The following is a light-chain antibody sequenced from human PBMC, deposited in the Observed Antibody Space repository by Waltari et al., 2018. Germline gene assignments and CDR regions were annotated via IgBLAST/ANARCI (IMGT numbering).Light chain of an antibody. J-gene: IGKJ4*01. CDR3: QQLHSYPRT. V-gene: IGKV1-9*01. CDR1: QGIGSY. CDR2: AAS. Sequence: DIQLTQSPSFLSASVGDRVTITCRASQGIGSYLAWYQQKPGKAPTLLIYAASTLQSGVPSMFSGSYSGTEFTLTIRGLQPVDFASYFCQQLHSYPRTFGGGTKMEI.